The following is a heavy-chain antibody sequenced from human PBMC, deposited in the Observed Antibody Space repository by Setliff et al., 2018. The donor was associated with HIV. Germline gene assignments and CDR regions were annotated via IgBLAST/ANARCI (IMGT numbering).Heavy chain of an antibody. CDR3: ASATSPRPMVRGGWSAP. CDR2: IYYIGIT. J-gene: IGHJ5*02. Sequence: SETLSLTCTVSGDSISRSSYYWSWIRQPPGKGLEWNGNIYYIGITNSYPSLESRVTISVDTSKNQFALKVNSGTAADTSVYYCASATSPRPMVRGGWSAPWGQGILVTVSS. V-gene: IGHV4-39*01. D-gene: IGHD3-10*01. CDR1: GDSISRSSYY.